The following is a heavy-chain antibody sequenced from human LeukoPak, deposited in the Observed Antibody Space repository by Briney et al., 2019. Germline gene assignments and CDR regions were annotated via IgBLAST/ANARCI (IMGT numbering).Heavy chain of an antibody. J-gene: IGHJ4*02. V-gene: IGHV3-30*18. CDR3: AKDEAAAGVDFDY. CDR1: GFTFSSYG. D-gene: IGHD6-13*01. CDR2: ISVDGSNE. Sequence: PGRSLRLSCAASGFTFSSYGMHWVRQAPGKGLEWVAVISVDGSNEYYADSVKGRFTISRDNSKNTLYLQMNSLRPEDTAVYYCAKDEAAAGVDFDYWGQGTLVTVYS.